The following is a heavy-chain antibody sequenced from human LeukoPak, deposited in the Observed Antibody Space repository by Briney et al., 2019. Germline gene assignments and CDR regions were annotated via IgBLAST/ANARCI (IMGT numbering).Heavy chain of an antibody. CDR3: ARLTAMDAFDI. CDR1: GGSISSYY. V-gene: IGHV4-59*08. J-gene: IGHJ3*02. CDR2: IYYSGST. Sequence: PSETLSLTCTVSGGSISSYYWSWIRQPPGKGLEWIGYIYYSGSTNYNPSLKSRVTISVDTSKNQFSLKLSSVTAADTAVYYCARLTAMDAFDIWGQGTMVTVSS. D-gene: IGHD5-18*01.